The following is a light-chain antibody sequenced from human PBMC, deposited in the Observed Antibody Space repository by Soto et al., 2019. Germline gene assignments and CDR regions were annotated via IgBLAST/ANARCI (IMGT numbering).Light chain of an antibody. CDR2: KAS. V-gene: IGKV1-5*03. CDR3: QQYNRYWT. J-gene: IGKJ1*01. CDR1: QTISSW. Sequence: HMTGCPCTLSVSLGDIVTMTFRASQTISSWLAWYQQKPGKAPKLLIYKASTLKSGVPSRFSGSGSGTEFTLTISSLQPDDFATYYCQQYNRYWTFGQGTKVDIK.